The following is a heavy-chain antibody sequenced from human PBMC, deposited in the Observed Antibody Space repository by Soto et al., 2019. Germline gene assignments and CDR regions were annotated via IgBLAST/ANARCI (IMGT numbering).Heavy chain of an antibody. CDR2: ISGGGDTT. V-gene: IGHV3-23*01. CDR3: AKGRGGSGSLTPRVDF. D-gene: IGHD3-10*01. J-gene: IGHJ4*02. Sequence: EVQLLESEGGLVQPGGSLSVSCAASGFTFNNYAMTWVRQAAGKGLEWVSAISGGGDTTSYADSVKGRFTVSRDGSKNTLYLQMSSLRAEDTALYYCAKGRGGSGSLTPRVDFWGQGTLVTVSS. CDR1: GFTFNNYA.